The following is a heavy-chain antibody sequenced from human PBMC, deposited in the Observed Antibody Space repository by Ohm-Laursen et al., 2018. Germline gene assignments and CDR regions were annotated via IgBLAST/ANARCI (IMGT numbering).Heavy chain of an antibody. CDR3: ARGLHDDYYDSSGYYYDY. D-gene: IGHD3-22*01. CDR2: ISAYNGNTNGNT. V-gene: IGHV1-18*01. Sequence: GSSVKVSCKASGYTFTNYGISWVRQAPGQGLEWMGWISAYNGNTNGNTNYAQKLQGRVTMTTDTSTSTAYMELRSLRSDDTAVYYCARGLHDDYYDSSGYYYDYWGQGTLVTVSS. J-gene: IGHJ4*02. CDR1: GYTFTNYG.